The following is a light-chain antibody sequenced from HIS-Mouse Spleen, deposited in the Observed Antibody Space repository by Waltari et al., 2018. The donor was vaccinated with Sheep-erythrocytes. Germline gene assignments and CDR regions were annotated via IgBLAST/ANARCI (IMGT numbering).Light chain of an antibody. CDR3: QAWDSSTVV. CDR1: KLGDKY. J-gene: IGLJ2*01. V-gene: IGLV3-1*01. Sequence: SYELTQPPSVSVSPGQTASITCSGDKLGDKYACWYHQKPGQSPVLVIYQDSKRPSGIPERFAGCNPGKTDTLTLGGTQDMDEADYYCQAWDSSTVVFGGGTKLTVL. CDR2: QDS.